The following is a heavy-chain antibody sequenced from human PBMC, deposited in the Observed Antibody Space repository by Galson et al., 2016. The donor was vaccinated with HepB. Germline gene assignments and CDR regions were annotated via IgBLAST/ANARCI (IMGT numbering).Heavy chain of an antibody. J-gene: IGHJ6*02. D-gene: IGHD3-10*01. V-gene: IGHV3-48*01. Sequence: SLRLSCAASGFRFSDYNLNWVRQAPGRGLEWVAYTSASSGTIYYADSVQGRFTISRDNANNSLSLQMNSLRAEDTAFYYCARPYTYYFGSGSYFDVLHYGMDVWGQGTTVTVSS. CDR3: ARPYTYYFGSGSYFDVLHYGMDV. CDR1: GFRFSDYN. CDR2: TSASSGTI.